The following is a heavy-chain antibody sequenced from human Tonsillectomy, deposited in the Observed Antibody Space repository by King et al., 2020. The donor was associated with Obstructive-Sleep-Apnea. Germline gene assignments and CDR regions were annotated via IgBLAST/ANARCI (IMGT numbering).Heavy chain of an antibody. D-gene: IGHD3-16*01. CDR1: GFSFSDYG. J-gene: IGHJ4*02. CDR2: KRYDGSNK. V-gene: IGHV3-30*02. Sequence: VQLVESRGGVVQPGGSLRLSCAASGFSFSDYGMHWVRQTPGKGLEWVAFKRYDGSNKYYADSVKGRFTISRDNSKNTLYLQMNSLRAEDTAVYYCAKDLGQYFDYWGQGTLVTVSS. CDR3: AKDLGQYFDY.